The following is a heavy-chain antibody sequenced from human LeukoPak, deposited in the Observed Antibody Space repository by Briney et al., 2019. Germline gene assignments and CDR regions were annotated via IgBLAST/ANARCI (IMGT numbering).Heavy chain of an antibody. V-gene: IGHV1-69*13. D-gene: IGHD6-13*01. Sequence: GASVKVSCKASGGTFSSYSINWVRQAPGQGLEWMGGIVPIFGTANYAQKFQGRVTITADESTSTAYMELRSLRSDDTAVYYCARGDSSSWSSAHGPSDYWGQGTLVTVSS. CDR2: IVPIFGTA. J-gene: IGHJ4*02. CDR1: GGTFSSYS. CDR3: ARGDSSSWSSAHGPSDY.